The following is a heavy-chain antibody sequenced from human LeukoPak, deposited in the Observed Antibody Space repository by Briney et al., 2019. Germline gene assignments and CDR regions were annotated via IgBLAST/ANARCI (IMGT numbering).Heavy chain of an antibody. J-gene: IGHJ4*02. Sequence: ASVKVPCKASGGTFSSYAISWVRQAPGQGLEWMGGIIPIFGTANYAQKFQDRVTITADESTSTAYMELSSLRSEDTAVYYCARDYSPYCSSTSCPYFWGQGTLVTVSS. CDR3: ARDYSPYCSSTSCPYF. V-gene: IGHV1-69*13. CDR2: IIPIFGTA. D-gene: IGHD2-2*01. CDR1: GGTFSSYA.